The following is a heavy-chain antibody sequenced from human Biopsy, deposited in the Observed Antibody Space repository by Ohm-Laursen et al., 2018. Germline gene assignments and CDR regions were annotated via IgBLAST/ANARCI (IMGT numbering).Heavy chain of an antibody. CDR2: IDWNSRNI. V-gene: IGHV3-9*01. J-gene: IGHJ6*02. CDR1: GFSFDDFA. CDR3: VKDTNWNYVWDRPGATKGMDV. D-gene: IGHD1-7*01. Sequence: LSLTCAASGFSFDDFAMHWVRQSPGKGLEWVAGIDWNSRNINYGDSAKGRFSVSRDNAKNSLYLQMNSLRGEDTALYYCVKDTNWNYVWDRPGATKGMDVWGQGTTVTVSS.